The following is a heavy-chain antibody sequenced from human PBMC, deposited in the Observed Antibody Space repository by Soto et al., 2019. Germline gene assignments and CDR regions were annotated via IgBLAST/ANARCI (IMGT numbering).Heavy chain of an antibody. CDR1: GFTFDDYA. J-gene: IGHJ3*02. CDR2: VSWNSGRI. CDR3: VKEIWLKYSSSWGAFDI. D-gene: IGHD6-13*01. V-gene: IGHV3-9*01. Sequence: DVQLVESGGGLVQPGRSLRLSCAASGFTFDDYAMHWVRQAPGKGLEWVSGVSWNSGRIGYADSVKGRFSISRDSAKNSLYLQMNSLRAEDTALYYCVKEIWLKYSSSWGAFDIWGQGTMVTVSS.